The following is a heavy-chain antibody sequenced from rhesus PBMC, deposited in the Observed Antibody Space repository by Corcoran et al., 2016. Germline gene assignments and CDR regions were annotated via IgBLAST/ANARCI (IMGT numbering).Heavy chain of an antibody. Sequence: QLQLQESGPGLVKPSETLSVTCAVSGGSISSSYWSWIRQAPGKGLEWIGYIYGSGSSTDDNPSLKSRVTLSVDTSKNQLSLKLSSVTAADTAVYYCVSEGPPAYYGLDSWGQGVVVTVSS. CDR1: GGSISSSY. CDR2: IYGSGSST. CDR3: VSEGPPAYYGLDS. J-gene: IGHJ6*01. V-gene: IGHV4-169*02.